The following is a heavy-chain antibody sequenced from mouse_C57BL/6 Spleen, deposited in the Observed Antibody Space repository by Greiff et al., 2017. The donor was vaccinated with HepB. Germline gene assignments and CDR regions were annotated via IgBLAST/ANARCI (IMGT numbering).Heavy chain of an antibody. CDR3: ARSLCYGGSPAWFAY. D-gene: IGHD1-1*01. V-gene: IGHV1-50*01. J-gene: IGHJ3*01. Sequence: QVQLQQPGAELVKPGASVKLSCKASGYTFTSYWMQWVKQRPGQGLEWIGEIDPSDSYTNYNQKFKGKATLTVETSSSTAYMQLSSLTSEDSVVYYCARSLCYGGSPAWFAYWGQGTLVTVSA. CDR1: GYTFTSYW. CDR2: IDPSDSYT.